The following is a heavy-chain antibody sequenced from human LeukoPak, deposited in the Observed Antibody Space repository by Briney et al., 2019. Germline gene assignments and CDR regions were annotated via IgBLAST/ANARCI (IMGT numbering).Heavy chain of an antibody. CDR3: ARESGDYFDY. J-gene: IGHJ4*02. CDR1: GGSFSGYY. D-gene: IGHD3-10*01. CDR2: IYYSGST. V-gene: IGHV4-34*09. Sequence: PSETLSLTCAVYGGSFSGYYWSWIRQPPGKGLEWIGYIYYSGSTYYNPSLKSRVTISVDTSKNQFSLKLSSVTAADTAVYYCARESGDYFDYWGQGTLVTVSS.